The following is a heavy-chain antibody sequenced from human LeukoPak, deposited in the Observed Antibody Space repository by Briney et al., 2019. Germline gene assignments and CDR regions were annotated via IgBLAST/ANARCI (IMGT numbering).Heavy chain of an antibody. CDR1: GYTFTGYY. CDR3: ARVKGKYSSGLGLFDP. CDR2: INPNSGGT. Sequence: ASVKVSCKASGYTFTGYYMHWVRQAPGQGLEWMGWINPNSGGTNYAQKFQGRVTMTRDTSISTAYMELSRLRSDDTAVYYCARVKGKYSSGLGLFDPWGQETLVTVSS. J-gene: IGHJ5*02. D-gene: IGHD6-19*01. V-gene: IGHV1-2*02.